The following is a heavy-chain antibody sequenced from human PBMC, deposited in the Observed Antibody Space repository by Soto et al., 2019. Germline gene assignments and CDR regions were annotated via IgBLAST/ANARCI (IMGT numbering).Heavy chain of an antibody. Sequence: QTESVTGARCGGYDSCDEAYWTWYRTSPGKGLEWIGYISNSGSTGYNPSLKTRLSMSVDRSKNQFTPRLTSVTDTDPAVYFCANASGATYGCVPHWRHGTQVTAS. CDR1: GGYDSCDEAY. V-gene: IGHV4-30-4*01. CDR2: ISNSGST. J-gene: IGHJ4*01. D-gene: IGHD1-26*01. CDR3: ANASGATYGCVPH.